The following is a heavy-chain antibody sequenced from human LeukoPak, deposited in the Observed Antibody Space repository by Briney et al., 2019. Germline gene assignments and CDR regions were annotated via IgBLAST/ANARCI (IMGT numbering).Heavy chain of an antibody. V-gene: IGHV3-30-3*01. CDR2: ISYDGSNK. J-gene: IGHJ4*02. CDR1: GFTFSSYA. Sequence: GGSLRLSCAASGFTFSSYAMHWVRQAPGKGLEWVAVISYDGSNKYYAGSVKGRFTISRDNAKNSLYLQMNSLRDEDTAVYYCARDGDGGLGSDYWGQGTLVTV. CDR3: ARDGDGGLGSDY. D-gene: IGHD4-23*01.